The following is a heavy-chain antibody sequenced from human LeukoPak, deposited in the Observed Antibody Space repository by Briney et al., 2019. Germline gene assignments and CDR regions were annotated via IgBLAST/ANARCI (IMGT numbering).Heavy chain of an antibody. CDR3: ARDSQEYYGSGSYYTEYFHH. D-gene: IGHD3-10*01. J-gene: IGHJ1*01. Sequence: ASVKVSCKASGYTFTSYGISWVRQAPGQGPEWMGWISTYKGNTNYAQKFEGRVTTTTDTSTRTAYMELRSLRSDDTAVYYCARDSQEYYGSGSYYTEYFHHWGQGTLVTVSS. CDR1: GYTFTSYG. CDR2: ISTYKGNT. V-gene: IGHV1-18*01.